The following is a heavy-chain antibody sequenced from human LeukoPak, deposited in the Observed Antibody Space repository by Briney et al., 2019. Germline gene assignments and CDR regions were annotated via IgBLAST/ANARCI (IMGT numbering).Heavy chain of an antibody. J-gene: IGHJ4*02. CDR1: GFTFDDYG. CDR2: INWNGVST. D-gene: IGHD2-15*01. Sequence: GGSLRLSCAASGFTFDDYGMSWVRQGPGKGLEWVSGINWNGVSTGYADSVKGRFTISRDNAKNSLYLQMNSLRAEDTALYYCARGHVRKYCSGGSCPSPGDDWGQGTLVTVSS. CDR3: ARGHVRKYCSGGSCPSPGDD. V-gene: IGHV3-20*04.